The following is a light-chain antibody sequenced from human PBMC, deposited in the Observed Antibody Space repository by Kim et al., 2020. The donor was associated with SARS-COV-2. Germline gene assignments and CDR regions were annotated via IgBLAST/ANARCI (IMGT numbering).Light chain of an antibody. CDR1: KLGDNY. J-gene: IGLJ1*01. CDR2: QEN. CDR3: QAWDSSTHNYV. Sequence: PGQTDSSTCSGWKLGDNYVTGYQQKPGRALVVVIYQENQRPSGIPERFSGSNSGNTATLTISGTQAMDEADYYCQAWDSSTHNYVFGAGTKVTVL. V-gene: IGLV3-1*01.